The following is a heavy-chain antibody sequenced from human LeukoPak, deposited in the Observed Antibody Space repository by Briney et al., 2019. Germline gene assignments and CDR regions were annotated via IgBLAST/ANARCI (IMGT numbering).Heavy chain of an antibody. CDR3: ARDTKGGITMVRGVIIATPYPCDY. D-gene: IGHD3-10*01. CDR1: GYTFTSYG. CDR2: ISAYNGNT. Sequence: GATVKVSCKASGYTFTSYGISWVRQAPGQGLEWMGWISAYNGNTNYAQKLQGRVTMTTDTSTSTAYMELRSLRSDDTAVYYCARDTKGGITMVRGVIIATPYPCDYWGQGTLVTVSS. V-gene: IGHV1-18*01. J-gene: IGHJ4*02.